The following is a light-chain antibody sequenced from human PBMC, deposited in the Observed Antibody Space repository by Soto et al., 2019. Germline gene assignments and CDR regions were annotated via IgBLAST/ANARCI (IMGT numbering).Light chain of an antibody. CDR1: QGIRND. J-gene: IGKJ1*01. V-gene: IGKV1-6*01. CDR2: AAS. CDR3: LQDYTYPRT. Sequence: IQMTQSPSFLSAAVGDRVTISCQASQGIRNDLGWFQQKPGKAPKLLIYAASILESGVPARFSGSGSGTDFTLTISSLQPEDFATYYCLQDYTYPRTFGQGTKVEIK.